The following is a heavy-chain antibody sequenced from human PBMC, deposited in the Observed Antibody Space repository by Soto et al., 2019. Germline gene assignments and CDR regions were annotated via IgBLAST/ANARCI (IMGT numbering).Heavy chain of an antibody. J-gene: IGHJ1*01. CDR3: ARDRAYSSGWDAYFQH. D-gene: IGHD6-25*01. CDR2: ISYDGSNK. CDR1: GFTFSSYA. Sequence: QVQLVESGGGVVQPGRSLRLSCAASGFTFSSYAMHWVRQAPGKGLEWVAVISYDGSNKYYADSVKGRFTISRDNSKNALYLQMNRPRAEDTAVYYCARDRAYSSGWDAYFQHWGQGTLVTVSS. V-gene: IGHV3-30-3*01.